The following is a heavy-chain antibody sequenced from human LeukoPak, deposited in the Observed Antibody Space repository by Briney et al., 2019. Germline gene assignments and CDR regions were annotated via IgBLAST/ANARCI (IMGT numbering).Heavy chain of an antibody. D-gene: IGHD1-26*01. J-gene: IGHJ4*02. V-gene: IGHV1-18*01. CDR1: AYSFTRYG. CDR2: ISGSTGNT. Sequence: ASVKVSCKASAYSFTRYGVSWVRQAPGQGLEWMGWISGSTGNTKYVEKFQGRLTVTADTSTGTAYLDLTKLRIDHTAVYFCARSGRGTYFYFDLWGQGTLVTVSS. CDR3: ARSGRGTYFYFDL.